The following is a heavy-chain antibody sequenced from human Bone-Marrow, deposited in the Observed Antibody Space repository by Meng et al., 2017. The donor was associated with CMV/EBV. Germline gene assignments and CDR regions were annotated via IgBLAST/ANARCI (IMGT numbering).Heavy chain of an antibody. D-gene: IGHD1-26*01. V-gene: IGHV3-23*01. J-gene: IGHJ4*02. CDR1: GFAFRSFA. Sequence: GGSLRLSCAASGFAFRSFAMSWVRQAPGKGLEWVSAITGGGGSVYYVDSVRGRFTISRDNSKNTLYLQMNSLRAEDTAVYYCAKDRVGSNWGQGTLVTVSS. CDR3: AKDRVGSN. CDR2: ITGGGGSV.